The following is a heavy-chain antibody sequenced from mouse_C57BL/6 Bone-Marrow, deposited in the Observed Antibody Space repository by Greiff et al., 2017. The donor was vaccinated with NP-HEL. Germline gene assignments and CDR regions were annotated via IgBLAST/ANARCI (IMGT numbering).Heavy chain of an antibody. CDR2: ISDGGSYT. Sequence: EVKFEESGGGLVKPGGSLKLSCAASGFTFSSYAMSWVRQTPEKRLEWVATISDGGSYTYYPDNVKGRFTISRDNAKNNLYLQMSHLKSEDTAMYYCARDGGGFSYYFDYWGQGTTLTVSS. CDR1: GFTFSSYA. V-gene: IGHV5-4*01. CDR3: ARDGGGFSYYFDY. J-gene: IGHJ2*01.